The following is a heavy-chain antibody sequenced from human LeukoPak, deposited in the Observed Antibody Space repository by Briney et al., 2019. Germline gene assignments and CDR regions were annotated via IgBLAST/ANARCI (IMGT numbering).Heavy chain of an antibody. D-gene: IGHD1-26*01. CDR2: IYTSGST. J-gene: IGHJ3*02. CDR1: GGSISSYY. Sequence: SETLSLTCTVSGGSISSYYWSWIRQPAGKGLEWIGRIYTSGSTNYNPSLKSRVTMSVDTSKNQFSLKLSSVTAADTAVYYCARGPAVGASWGYAFDIWGQGTMVTVSS. V-gene: IGHV4-4*07. CDR3: ARGPAVGASWGYAFDI.